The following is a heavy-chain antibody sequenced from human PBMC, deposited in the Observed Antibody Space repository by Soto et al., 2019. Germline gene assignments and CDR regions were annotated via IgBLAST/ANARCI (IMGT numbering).Heavy chain of an antibody. CDR2: IIPIFGTA. J-gene: IGHJ6*02. CDR3: ASHSGTPPKGGYYSGMDV. V-gene: IGHV1-69*12. Sequence: QVQLVQSGAEVKKPGSSVKVSCKASGGTFSSYAISWVRQAPGQGLEWMGGIIPIFGTADYAQKFQGRVTITADEPTSKAYRELSSMRSEDTAVYYCASHSGTPPKGGYYSGMDVWGQGTTVTVSS. CDR1: GGTFSSYA. D-gene: IGHD1-26*01.